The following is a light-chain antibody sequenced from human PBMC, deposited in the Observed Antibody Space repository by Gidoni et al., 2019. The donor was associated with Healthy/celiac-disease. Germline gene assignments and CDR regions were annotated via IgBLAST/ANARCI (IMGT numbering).Light chain of an antibody. J-gene: IGLJ2*01. CDR3: QVWDSSSDHVV. CDR1: TIGSKS. Sequence: SYVLTQPPPVPVAPGQTARITCGGNTIGSKSVHWYQQKPGLAPVLVVYDDSDRPSGIPERFSGSNSGNTATLTISRVEAGDEADYYCQVWDSSSDHVVFGGGTKLTVL. CDR2: DDS. V-gene: IGLV3-21*02.